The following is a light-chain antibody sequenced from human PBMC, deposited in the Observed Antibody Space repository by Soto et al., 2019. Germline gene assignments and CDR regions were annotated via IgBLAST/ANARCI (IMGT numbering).Light chain of an antibody. Sequence: QSVLTQPASVSGSPGQSITISCTGTSSDVGSYNLVSWYQQHPGKAPKLMIYEGNKWPSGVSNRFSGSKSDNTASLTISGLQAEDEADYYCCSYAGSSTWVFGGGTKLTVL. V-gene: IGLV2-23*01. CDR2: EGN. J-gene: IGLJ3*02. CDR3: CSYAGSSTWV. CDR1: SSDVGSYNL.